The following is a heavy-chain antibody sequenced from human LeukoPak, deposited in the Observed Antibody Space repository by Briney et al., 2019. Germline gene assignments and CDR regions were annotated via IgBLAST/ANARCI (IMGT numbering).Heavy chain of an antibody. V-gene: IGHV3-7*03. D-gene: IGHD2-15*01. CDR1: GFTFSSYW. CDR2: IKQDGSEK. Sequence: PGGSLRLSCAASGFTFSSYWMSWVRQAPGKGLEWVANIKQDGSEKYYVDSVKGRFTISRDNAKNSLYLQMNSLRAEDTAVYYCARDTPYCSGGSCYLGWFDPWGQGTLVTVSS. CDR3: ARDTPYCSGGSCYLGWFDP. J-gene: IGHJ5*02.